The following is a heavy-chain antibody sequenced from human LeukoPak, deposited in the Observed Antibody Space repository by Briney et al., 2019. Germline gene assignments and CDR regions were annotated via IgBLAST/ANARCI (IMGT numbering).Heavy chain of an antibody. Sequence: GGSLRLSCAASGFTFSSYCMNWVRQAPGKGLEWVSSISSSSSYIYYADSMKGRFTISRDNAKNSLYLQMNSLRAEDTAVYYCARGDVDTPMVPLDFWGQGTLVTVSS. V-gene: IGHV3-21*01. CDR3: ARGDVDTPMVPLDF. CDR2: ISSSSSYI. D-gene: IGHD5-18*01. J-gene: IGHJ4*02. CDR1: GFTFSSYC.